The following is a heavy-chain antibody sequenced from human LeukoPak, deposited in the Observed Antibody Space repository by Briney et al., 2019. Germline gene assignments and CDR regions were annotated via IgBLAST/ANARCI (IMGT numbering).Heavy chain of an antibody. CDR2: IHYSGSS. V-gene: IGHV4-59*01. CDR1: GGSISTYY. D-gene: IGHD3-9*01. CDR3: ARDRLAILTGYYNVGEYDAFDI. J-gene: IGHJ3*02. Sequence: SETLSLTCAVSGGSISTYYWSWIRQPPGKGLEWIGYIHYSGSSNYNPSLKSRVTISLDTSKNQFSLKLSSVTAADTAVYYCARDRLAILTGYYNVGEYDAFDIWGQGTMVTVSS.